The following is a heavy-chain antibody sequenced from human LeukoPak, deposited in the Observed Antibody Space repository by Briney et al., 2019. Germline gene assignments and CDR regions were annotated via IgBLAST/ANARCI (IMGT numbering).Heavy chain of an antibody. D-gene: IGHD6-13*01. Sequence: GGSLRLSCAASGFTFSSYWMSWVRQAPGKGLEWVANIKQDGSEKYYVDSVKGRFTISRDNAKNPLYLQMNSLRAEDTAVYYCARARSGYSSSWYRGNYYYGMDVWGQGTTVTVSS. CDR2: IKQDGSEK. J-gene: IGHJ6*02. CDR3: ARARSGYSSSWYRGNYYYGMDV. CDR1: GFTFSSYW. V-gene: IGHV3-7*03.